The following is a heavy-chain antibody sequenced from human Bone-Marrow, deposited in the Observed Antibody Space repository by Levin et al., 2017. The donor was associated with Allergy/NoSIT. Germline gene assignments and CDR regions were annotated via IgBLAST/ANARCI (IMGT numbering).Heavy chain of an antibody. D-gene: IGHD7-27*01. J-gene: IGHJ4*02. V-gene: IGHV3-21*01. CDR2: ISSTSYHI. CDR3: VRETGDGLGDH. Sequence: GESLKISCEASGFTFSDYAMNWVRQAPGKGLEWVSSISSTSYHIYYADSVKGRFIVSRDNAKDSLFLQMNSLRDDDTAVYYCVRETGDGLGDHWGQGTLVTVSS. CDR1: GFTFSDYA.